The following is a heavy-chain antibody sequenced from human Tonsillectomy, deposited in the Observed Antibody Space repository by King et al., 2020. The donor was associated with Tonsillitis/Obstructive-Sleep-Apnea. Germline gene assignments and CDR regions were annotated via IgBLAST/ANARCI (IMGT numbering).Heavy chain of an antibody. V-gene: IGHV1-18*01. J-gene: IGHJ4*02. CDR1: GYTFTAYG. D-gene: IGHD2-8*02. CDR2: IGVDNGNT. Sequence: VQLVESGAEVKKPGASVKVSCKTSGYTFTAYGISWVRQAPGQGLEWMGWIGVDNGNTNYAQKLQGRVTVTTDTSTSTAYMELRSLRSDDTAVYYCARVGGLVGRTPNYFDYWGQGTLVTVSS. CDR3: ARVGGLVGRTPNYFDY.